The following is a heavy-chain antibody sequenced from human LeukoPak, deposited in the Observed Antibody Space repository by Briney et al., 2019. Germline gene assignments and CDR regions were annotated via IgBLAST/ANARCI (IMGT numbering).Heavy chain of an antibody. CDR1: GFTFSSYE. J-gene: IGHJ6*04. CDR3: ARDYYGSGSYYNAGMDV. D-gene: IGHD3-10*01. Sequence: GGSLRLSCAASGFTFSSYEMNWVRQAPEKGLEWVSHISSSGSTIYYADSVKGRFTISRDNAKNSLYLQMNSLRAEDTAVYYCARDYYGSGSYYNAGMDVWGKGTTVTVSS. CDR2: ISSSGSTI. V-gene: IGHV3-48*03.